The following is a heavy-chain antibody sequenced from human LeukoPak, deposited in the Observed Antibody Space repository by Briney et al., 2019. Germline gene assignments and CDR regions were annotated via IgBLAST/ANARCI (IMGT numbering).Heavy chain of an antibody. J-gene: IGHJ4*02. Sequence: PGGSLRLSCAASGFTFSSYWMTWVRQAPGKGLEWVANIKEDGSEKYYVDSVKGRFTVSRDNSKNTLYLEMNRLRGEDTAIYYCAKDLWSGYSYGPLDYWGQGAVVTVSS. D-gene: IGHD5-12*01. CDR3: AKDLWSGYSYGPLDY. CDR2: IKEDGSEK. V-gene: IGHV3-7*03. CDR1: GFTFSSYW.